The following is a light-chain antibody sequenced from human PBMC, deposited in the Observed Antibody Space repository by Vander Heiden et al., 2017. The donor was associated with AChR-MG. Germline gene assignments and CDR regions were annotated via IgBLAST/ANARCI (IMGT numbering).Light chain of an antibody. V-gene: IGKV4-1*01. CDR1: QSVLYNSNNKNY. CDR3: QQYYTTPQT. CDR2: WAS. Sequence: DIVITQSPASLAVSLGERATINCKASQSVLYNSNNKNYLAWYQQKPGQPPKLLIYWASTRESGVPDRFSGSGSGTDFTLTISSLQAEDVAVYYCQQYYTTPQTFGQGTKVEIK. J-gene: IGKJ1*01.